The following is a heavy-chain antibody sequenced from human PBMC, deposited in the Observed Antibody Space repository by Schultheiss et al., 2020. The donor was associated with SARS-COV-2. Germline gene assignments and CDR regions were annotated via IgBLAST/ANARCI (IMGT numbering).Heavy chain of an antibody. CDR3: AGGDSDP. D-gene: IGHD1-26*01. CDR2: IKSKTDGETI. Sequence: GGSLRLSCAVSGLTFSKSWMSWVRQAPGKGLEYIGRIKSKTDGETIDYAAPVKGRFTISRDDSKNTLYLQMNSLRVEDTAVYYCAGGDSDPWGQGTLVTVSS. J-gene: IGHJ5*02. V-gene: IGHV3-15*01. CDR1: GLTFSKSW.